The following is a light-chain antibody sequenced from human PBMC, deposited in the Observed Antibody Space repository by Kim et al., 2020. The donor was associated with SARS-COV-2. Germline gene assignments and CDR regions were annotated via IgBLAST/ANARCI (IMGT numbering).Light chain of an antibody. CDR2: ESN. CDR1: SLKTYY. V-gene: IGLV3-19*01. Sequence: SSELTQDPAVSVALGQTVKITCRGDSLKTYYPSWYHQKPGQAPILVLYESNKRPSGIPDRFSASRSGNTASLTITGAQAEDDGDSYCHSRDTPHNHAIFG. J-gene: IGLJ2*01. CDR3: HSRDTPHNHAI.